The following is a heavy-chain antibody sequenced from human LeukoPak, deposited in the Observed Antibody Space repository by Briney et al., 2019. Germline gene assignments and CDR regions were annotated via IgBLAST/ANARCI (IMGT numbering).Heavy chain of an antibody. CDR1: GLTFTNAW. J-gene: IGHJ4*02. CDR3: TTDLRS. CDR2: IKSKSAGGTT. V-gene: IGHV3-15*01. Sequence: GGSLRLSCVASGLTFTNAWMAWVRQALGKGLEWVGRIKSKSAGGTTGYAAPVQGRFTISRGDSKNMLYLQMNRLKTEDTALYYCTTDLRSWGQGALVTVSS. D-gene: IGHD3-16*02.